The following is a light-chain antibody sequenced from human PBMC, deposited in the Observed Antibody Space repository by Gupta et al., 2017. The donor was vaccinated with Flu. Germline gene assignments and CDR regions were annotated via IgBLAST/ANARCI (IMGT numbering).Light chain of an antibody. CDR3: HVWDSGSDHGV. J-gene: IGLJ3*02. CDR1: NIEMKS. V-gene: IGLV3-21*02. Sequence: SYVLPQPPSVPMAPGPTAQVPCGGDNIEMKSVHWYQQRPGQAPLLVVYDDRHRPSGIPERFSGSNSGNTATLSISRLEAADEADYYCHVWDSGSDHGVFGGGTKLTVL. CDR2: DDR.